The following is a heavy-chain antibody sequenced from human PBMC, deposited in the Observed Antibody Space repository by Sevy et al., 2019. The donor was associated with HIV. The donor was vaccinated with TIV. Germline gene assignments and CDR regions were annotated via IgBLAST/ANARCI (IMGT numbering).Heavy chain of an antibody. CDR1: GGSISSDY. V-gene: IGHV4-59*01. CDR3: ARVIYYGSVSSYYYYYMDV. CDR2: TYYSGST. J-gene: IGHJ6*03. Sequence: SETLSLTCTVSGGSISSDYWSWIRQPPGKGLEWIGYTYYSGSTNYNPSLKSRVTISVDTSKNQFSLKLSSVTAADTAVYYCARVIYYGSVSSYYYYYMDVWGKGTTVTVSS. D-gene: IGHD3-10*01.